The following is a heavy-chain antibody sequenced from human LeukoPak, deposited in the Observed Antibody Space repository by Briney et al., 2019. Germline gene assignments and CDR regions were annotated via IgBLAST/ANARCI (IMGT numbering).Heavy chain of an antibody. D-gene: IGHD5-24*01. J-gene: IGHJ3*02. Sequence: SETLSLTCTVSGGSISSYYWSWIRQPAGKGLEGIGRTYTSGSTNYNPSLKSRVTMSVDTSKNQFSLKLSSVTAADTAVYYCARDRDGYNFGGDGFDIWGPGTTVTVFS. CDR3: ARDRDGYNFGGDGFDI. CDR1: GGSISSYY. CDR2: TYTSGST. V-gene: IGHV4-4*07.